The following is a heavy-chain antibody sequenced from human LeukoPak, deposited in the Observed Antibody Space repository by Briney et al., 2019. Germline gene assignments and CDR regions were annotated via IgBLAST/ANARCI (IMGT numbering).Heavy chain of an antibody. V-gene: IGHV3-15*01. J-gene: IGHJ4*02. D-gene: IGHD5-12*01. CDR3: TTDLWIVATIEGY. CDR2: IKSKTDGGTT. Sequence: GGSLRLSCAASGFTFSNAWMSWVRQAPGKGLEWVGRIKSKTDGGTTDYAAPVKGRFTISRDDSKNTLYLQMNSLKTEDTAVYYCTTDLWIVATIEGYWGQGTLVTLSS. CDR1: GFTFSNAW.